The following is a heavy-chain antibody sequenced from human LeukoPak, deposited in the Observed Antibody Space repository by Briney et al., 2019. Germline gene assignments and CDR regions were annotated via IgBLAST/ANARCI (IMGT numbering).Heavy chain of an antibody. CDR2: INSDGSST. V-gene: IGHV3-74*01. J-gene: IGHJ4*02. D-gene: IGHD7-27*01. Sequence: GGSLRLSCAASGFTFSSYWMPWVRQAPGKGLVWVSRINSDGSSTSYADSVKGRFTISRGNAKNTLYLQMNSLRAEDTAVYYCARGVTGEYYFDYWGQGTLVTVSS. CDR1: GFTFSSYW. CDR3: ARGVTGEYYFDY.